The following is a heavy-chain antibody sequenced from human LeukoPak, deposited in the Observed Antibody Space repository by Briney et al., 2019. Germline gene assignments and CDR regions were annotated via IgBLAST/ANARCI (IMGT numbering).Heavy chain of an antibody. CDR2: IWYDGSNT. V-gene: IGHV3-33*01. D-gene: IGHD3-10*01. J-gene: IGHJ6*03. Sequence: PGRSLRLSCAASGFTFSSYGMHWVRQAPGEGLEWVAVIWYDGSNTYYADSVKGRFTVSRDNSKNTLYLQMNSLRAEDTAVYYCARDYYGSGSYYNRRPYYYYYMDVWGKGTTVTVSS. CDR1: GFTFSSYG. CDR3: ARDYYGSGSYYNRRPYYYYYMDV.